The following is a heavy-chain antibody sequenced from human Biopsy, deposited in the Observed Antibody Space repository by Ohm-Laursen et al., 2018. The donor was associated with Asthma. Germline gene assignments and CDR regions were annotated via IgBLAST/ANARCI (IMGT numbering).Heavy chain of an antibody. D-gene: IGHD3-3*01. J-gene: IGHJ3*02. V-gene: IGHV3-30*18. CDR2: MSFDGRQT. Sequence: SLRLSCAASGFSFNSYGMDWVRKAPGKGLEWVAVMSFDGRQTYYADSVKGRFTISRDNSKNTLYLQMNSLRAEDTAVYYCAKERYYDFWSGYPIWGQGTMVTVSS. CDR1: GFSFNSYG. CDR3: AKERYYDFWSGYPI.